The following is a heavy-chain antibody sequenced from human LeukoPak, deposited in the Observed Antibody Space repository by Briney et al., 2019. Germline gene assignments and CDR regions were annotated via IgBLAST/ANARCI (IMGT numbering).Heavy chain of an antibody. Sequence: ASVKVSCKVSGYSLTELSMHWVRQAPGRGLEWMGGFDPEDSETIFAQKFQGRVTVTEDTSTDTTYMELSSLRSEDTAVYYCATAGPTSTVSFRPIDYWGQGTLVTVTS. V-gene: IGHV1-24*01. CDR1: GYSLTELS. CDR3: ATAGPTSTVSFRPIDY. J-gene: IGHJ4*02. CDR2: FDPEDSET. D-gene: IGHD3-16*02.